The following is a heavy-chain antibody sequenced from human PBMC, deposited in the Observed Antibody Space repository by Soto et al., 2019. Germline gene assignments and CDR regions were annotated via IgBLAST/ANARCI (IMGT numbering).Heavy chain of an antibody. V-gene: IGHV4-39*01. D-gene: IGHD2-21*01. J-gene: IGHJ5*02. CDR1: GDSISSSSQY. CDR2: IHYSGTS. Sequence: SETLSLTCSVSGDSISSSSQYWGWIRQPPGKGLEWIGSIHYSGTSYYNPSLKSRVTIFVDTSKNQLSLKLSSVTAADTAVYYCARHWIAGSSIPWGQGTMVTVSS. CDR3: ARHWIAGSSIP.